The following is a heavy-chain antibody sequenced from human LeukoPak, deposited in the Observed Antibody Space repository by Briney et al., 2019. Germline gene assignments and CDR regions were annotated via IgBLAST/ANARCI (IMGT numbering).Heavy chain of an antibody. D-gene: IGHD4-23*01. V-gene: IGHV3-23*01. J-gene: IGHJ4*02. CDR1: GFTFSSYA. CDR3: AKDPLRGDYGGNYFDY. CDR2: ISGSGGST. Sequence: GGSLRLSCAASGFTFSSYAMSWVRQAPGKGLEWVSAISGSGGSTYYADSVKGRFTISRDNSKDTLYLQMNSLRAEDTAVYYCAKDPLRGDYGGNYFDYWGQGTLVTVSS.